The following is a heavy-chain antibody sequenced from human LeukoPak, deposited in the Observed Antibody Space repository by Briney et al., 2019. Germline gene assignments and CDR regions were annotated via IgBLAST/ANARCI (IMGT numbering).Heavy chain of an antibody. J-gene: IGHJ3*02. D-gene: IGHD5-12*01. CDR2: IYYSGSI. Sequence: SETLSLTCTVSGASISSYYWSWIRQPPGKGLEWIGDIYYSGSIKYNPSLKSRVTMSVDTSKNQFSLKLSSVTAADTAVYYCVTEVVATSAFDIWGQGTMVIVSS. CDR1: GASISSYY. V-gene: IGHV4-59*01. CDR3: VTEVVATSAFDI.